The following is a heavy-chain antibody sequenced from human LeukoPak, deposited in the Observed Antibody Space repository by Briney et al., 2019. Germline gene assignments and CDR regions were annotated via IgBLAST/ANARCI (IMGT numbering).Heavy chain of an antibody. D-gene: IGHD6-13*01. CDR1: GTTFMSND. V-gene: IGHV1-8*01. J-gene: IGHJ4*02. CDR2: MNPNNGNT. CDR3: ARGGNIAAVPTA. Sequence: ASVKVSCKVSGTTFMSNDINWVRQATGQGLEWMGWMNPNNGNTGYAPKFQGRVTMTRNTSRTTAYMELSSLTSEHKAVYYCARGGNIAAVPTAWGQGTLVTVSS.